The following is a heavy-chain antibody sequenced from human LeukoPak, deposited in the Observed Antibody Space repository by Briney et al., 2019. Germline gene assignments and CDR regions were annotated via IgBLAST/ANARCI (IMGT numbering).Heavy chain of an antibody. CDR3: TRPTIMADY. V-gene: IGHV3-73*01. Sequence: GGSLRLSCAASGFTFSGSAMHWVRQASGKGLERVGRIRSKANSYATAYAASVKGRFTISRDDSKNTAYLQMNSLKTEDTAVYYCTRPTIMADYWGQGTLATVSS. CDR1: GFTFSGSA. CDR2: IRSKANSYAT. J-gene: IGHJ4*02. D-gene: IGHD5-24*01.